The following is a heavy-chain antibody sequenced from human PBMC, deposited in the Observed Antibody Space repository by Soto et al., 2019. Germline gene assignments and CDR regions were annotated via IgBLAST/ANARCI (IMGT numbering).Heavy chain of an antibody. V-gene: IGHV4-59*01. Sequence: QVQLQESGPGLVKPSETLSLTCTVSGGSISSYYWSWIRQPPGKGLEWIGYIYYSGSTNYNPSLKSRLTISVDTSTNQFSLKLSSVTAAATAVYYCARRYGASFDYWGQGTLVTVSS. J-gene: IGHJ4*02. D-gene: IGHD4-17*01. CDR2: IYYSGST. CDR1: GGSISSYY. CDR3: ARRYGASFDY.